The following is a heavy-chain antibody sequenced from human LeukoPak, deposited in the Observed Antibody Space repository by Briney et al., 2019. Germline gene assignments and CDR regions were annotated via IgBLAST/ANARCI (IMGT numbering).Heavy chain of an antibody. CDR1: GDSISSYY. D-gene: IGHD3-3*01. CDR2: IYFSGST. J-gene: IGHJ4*02. V-gene: IGHV4-59*08. CDR3: ARHLEVYYDFWSGYYYFDY. Sequence: SETLSLTCTVSGDSISSYYWSWIRQPPGKGLEWIGYIYFSGSTYYNPSLKSRVTISVDTSKNQFSLKLSSVTAADTAVYYCARHLEVYYDFWSGYYYFDYWGQGTLVTVSS.